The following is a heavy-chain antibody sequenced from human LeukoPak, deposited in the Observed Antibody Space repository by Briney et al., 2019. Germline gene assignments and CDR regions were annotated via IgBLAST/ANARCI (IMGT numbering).Heavy chain of an antibody. CDR3: AKVYRSGNYSYYFDY. Sequence: GGSLRLSCAASGFTFSSYALSWVRQAPGKGLEWVSAISGSGSSTYYADSVKGRFTISRDNSKNTLYLQMNSLRAEDTAVYYCAKVYRSGNYSYYFDYWGQGTLVTVSS. V-gene: IGHV3-23*01. CDR1: GFTFSSYA. J-gene: IGHJ4*02. CDR2: ISGSGSST. D-gene: IGHD3-10*01.